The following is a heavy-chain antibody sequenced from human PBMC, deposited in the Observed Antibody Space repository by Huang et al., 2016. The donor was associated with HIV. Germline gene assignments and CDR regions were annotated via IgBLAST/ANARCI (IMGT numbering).Heavy chain of an antibody. CDR3: AKDNDLYYFDY. Sequence: QVHLVESGGGVVQPGRSLRLSCAASGFTFSGYGMHWVRQAPGKGLEWVAVITFDGKNKYYADSVRGRFTGSRDNSQNTVSLQMNTLRAEDTAVYYCAKDNDLYYFDYWGQGTLVTVSS. CDR1: GFTFSGYG. V-gene: IGHV3-30*18. J-gene: IGHJ4*02. CDR2: ITFDGKNK. D-gene: IGHD1-1*01.